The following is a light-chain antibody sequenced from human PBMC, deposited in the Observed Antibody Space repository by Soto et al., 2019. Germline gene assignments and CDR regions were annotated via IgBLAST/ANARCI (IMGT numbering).Light chain of an antibody. Sequence: EIVLTQSPGTLSVSPGERATLSCRASQRVSSAYLAWYQQKPGQAPRLLIYGASNRATGIPDRISGSEAGTDFILTIDRLETEDFAVYYCQQYGSSQFTFGPGTKVDFK. J-gene: IGKJ3*01. CDR2: GAS. CDR1: QRVSSAY. V-gene: IGKV3-20*01. CDR3: QQYGSSQFT.